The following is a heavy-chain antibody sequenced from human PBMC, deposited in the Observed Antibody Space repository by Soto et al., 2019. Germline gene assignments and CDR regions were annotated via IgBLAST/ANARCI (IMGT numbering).Heavy chain of an antibody. J-gene: IGHJ6*03. CDR1: GGSFSGYY. V-gene: IGHV4-34*01. CDR2: INHSGST. CDR3: ASSNGEYYYYYMDV. Sequence: SETLSLTCAAYGGSFSGYYWSRIRQPPGKGLEWIGEINHSGSTNYNPSLKSRVTISVDTSKNQFSLKLSSVTAADTAVYYCASSNGEYYYYYMDVWGKGTTVTVSS.